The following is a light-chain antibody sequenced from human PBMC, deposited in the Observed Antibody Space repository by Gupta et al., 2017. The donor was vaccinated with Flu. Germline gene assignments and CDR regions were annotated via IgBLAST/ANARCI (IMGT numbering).Light chain of an antibody. CDR3: QVWDSPSDHYV. V-gene: IGLV3-21*02. CDR1: DIRYKS. Sequence: SSALTQPPSVSVAPGQTASITCGGNDIRYKSVFWYQHKPGQAPVLVVYDDRDRPSGIPVRFSGSKSGNTATLTISRVEAGDEADYYCQVWDSPSDHYVFGSGTTVTVL. J-gene: IGLJ1*01. CDR2: DDR.